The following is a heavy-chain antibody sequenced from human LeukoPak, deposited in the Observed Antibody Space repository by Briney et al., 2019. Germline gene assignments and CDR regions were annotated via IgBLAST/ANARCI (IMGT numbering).Heavy chain of an antibody. CDR2: INHSGST. J-gene: IGHJ6*03. Sequence: SETLSLTCAVYGGSFSGYYWSWIRQPPGKGLEWIGEINHSGSTNYNPSLKSRVTISVDTSKNQFSLKLSSVTAADTAVYYCARDMLMRYYYYYMDVWGKGTTVTVSS. CDR1: GGSFSGYY. D-gene: IGHD3-10*02. V-gene: IGHV4-34*01. CDR3: ARDMLMRYYYYYMDV.